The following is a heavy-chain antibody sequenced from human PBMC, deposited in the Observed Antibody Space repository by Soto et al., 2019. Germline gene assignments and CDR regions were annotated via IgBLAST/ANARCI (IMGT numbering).Heavy chain of an antibody. D-gene: IGHD2-8*02. V-gene: IGHV4-34*01. Sequence: PLEALSLTCAVYGGSFCGYYWTSIRQPPGTGLEWIGEINHSGSTNYNPSLKSRVTISVDTSKNQFSLKLTSVTAADTAVYYCARDKITGLFDYWGQGTLVTVSS. CDR3: ARDKITGLFDY. CDR1: GGSFCGYY. CDR2: INHSGST. J-gene: IGHJ4*02.